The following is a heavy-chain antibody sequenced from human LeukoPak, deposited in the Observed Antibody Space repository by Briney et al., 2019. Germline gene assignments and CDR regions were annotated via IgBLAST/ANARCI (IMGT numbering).Heavy chain of an antibody. V-gene: IGHV4-61*02. CDR2: VYTSGST. D-gene: IGHD1-26*01. Sequence: PSQTLSLTCTVSGGSISSDNYSWSWIRQPAGKGLEWIGRVYTSGSTNYNPSLKSRVTISVDTSKKQFSLKLSSVTAADTAVYYCARSQWELLFDYMDVWGKGTTVTVSS. CDR1: GGSISSDNYS. J-gene: IGHJ6*03. CDR3: ARSQWELLFDYMDV.